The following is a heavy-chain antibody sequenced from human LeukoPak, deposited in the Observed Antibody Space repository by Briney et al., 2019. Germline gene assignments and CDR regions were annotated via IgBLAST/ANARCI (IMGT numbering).Heavy chain of an antibody. D-gene: IGHD4-23*01. Sequence: PGGSLRLSCAASGFTFTSYAMNWVRQAPGKGLEWVSVIIGNGVTTYYADSVKGRFTISRDNSKNTVFLQVNSLRAEDTAVYYCAREFGVGTLDFWGQGTLVIVSS. V-gene: IGHV3-23*01. J-gene: IGHJ4*02. CDR2: IIGNGVTT. CDR1: GFTFTSYA. CDR3: AREFGVGTLDF.